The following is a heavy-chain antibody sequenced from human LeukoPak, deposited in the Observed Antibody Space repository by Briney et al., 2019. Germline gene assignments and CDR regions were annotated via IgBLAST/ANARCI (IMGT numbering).Heavy chain of an antibody. CDR1: GGSISSYY. CDR3: ARHNVTWFYFDY. V-gene: IGHV4-59*08. D-gene: IGHD3-22*01. CDR2: IHYSGST. Sequence: TPSETLSLTCTVSGGSISSYYWSWLRQPPGKRLEWIGYIHYSGSTNYNPPLKSRVTISVDTSKSQFSLNLSSVTAADTAVYYCARHNVTWFYFDYWGQGTLVTVSS. J-gene: IGHJ4*02.